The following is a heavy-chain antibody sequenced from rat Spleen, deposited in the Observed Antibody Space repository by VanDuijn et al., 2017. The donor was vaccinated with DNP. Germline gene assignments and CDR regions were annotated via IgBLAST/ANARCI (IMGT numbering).Heavy chain of an antibody. V-gene: IGHV2-1*01. J-gene: IGHJ2*01. D-gene: IGHD5-1*01. Sequence: QVQLKESGPGLVQPSQTLSLTCTVSGFSLTSNSVPWVRQPPGKGLEWVGAIWRGGSTDYNSALKPRLSISRDTSKSQVFLKMNSLQTEDTAIYFCTRTGSFDYWGQGVMVTVSS. CDR2: IWRGGST. CDR3: TRTGSFDY. CDR1: GFSLTSNS.